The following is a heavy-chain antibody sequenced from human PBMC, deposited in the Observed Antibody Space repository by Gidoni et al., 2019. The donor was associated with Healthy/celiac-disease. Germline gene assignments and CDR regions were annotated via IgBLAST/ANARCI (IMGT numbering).Heavy chain of an antibody. Sequence: QVQLQESGPGLVKPSETLSLTCTVSGYSISSGYYWGWIRQPPGKGLEWIGSIYHSGSTYYNPSLKSRVTISVDTSKNQFSLKLSSVTAADTAVYYCARGDGGKGAFDYWGQGTLVTVSS. CDR3: ARGDGGKGAFDY. CDR2: IYHSGST. J-gene: IGHJ4*02. CDR1: GYSISSGYY. V-gene: IGHV4-38-2*02. D-gene: IGHD3-10*01.